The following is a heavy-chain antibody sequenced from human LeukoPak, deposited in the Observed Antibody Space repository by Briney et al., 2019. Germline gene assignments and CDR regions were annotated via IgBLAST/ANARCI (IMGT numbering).Heavy chain of an antibody. V-gene: IGHV3-21*01. CDR2: ISSSGYI. CDR3: ARTYSDYPTYYYYMDV. CDR1: GFTFSSYG. J-gene: IGHJ6*03. Sequence: GGTLRLSCAASGFTFSSYGMSWVRQAPGKGLEWVSAISSSGYIYYADSVKGRFTISRDNAKNSLYLQMNSLRAEDTAVYYCARTYSDYPTYYYYMDVWGKGTTVTVSS. D-gene: IGHD2-21*01.